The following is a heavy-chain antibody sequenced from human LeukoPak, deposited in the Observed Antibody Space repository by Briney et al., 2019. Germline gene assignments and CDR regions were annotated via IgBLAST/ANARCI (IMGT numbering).Heavy chain of an antibody. CDR2: IKQDGSEK. J-gene: IGHJ4*02. V-gene: IGHV3-7*03. CDR3: AKVGSKYSSSWYDY. CDR1: GFTFSSYW. D-gene: IGHD6-13*01. Sequence: GGSLRLSCAASGFTFSSYWMSWVRQAPGKGLEWVANIKQDGSEKYYVDSVKGRFTISRDNAKNSLYLQMNSLRAEDTALYYCAKVGSKYSSSWYDYWGQGTLVTVSS.